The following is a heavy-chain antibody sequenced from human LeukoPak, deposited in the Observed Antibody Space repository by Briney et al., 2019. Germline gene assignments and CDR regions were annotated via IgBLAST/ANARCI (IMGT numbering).Heavy chain of an antibody. D-gene: IGHD6-6*01. J-gene: IGHJ4*02. Sequence: PGRSLRLSCAASGFTFSNYGMHWVRQAPRKGLEWVAVISYDGSSKYYTDSVKGRFTISRDSSKSTLYLQMNSLRAEDSAVYYCAKDLRSSGGYYFDYWGQGTLVTVSS. CDR3: AKDLRSSGGYYFDY. V-gene: IGHV3-30*18. CDR2: ISYDGSSK. CDR1: GFTFSNYG.